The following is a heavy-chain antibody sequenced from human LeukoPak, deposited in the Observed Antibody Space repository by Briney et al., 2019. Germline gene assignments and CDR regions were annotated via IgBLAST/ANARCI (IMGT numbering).Heavy chain of an antibody. Sequence: GGSLRLSCAASGFTFSSYAMSWVRQAPGKGLEWVSAISGSGGSTYYADSVKGRFTISRDNSKNTLYLQMNSLRAEDTAVYYCAMSESSSTGWGYYFDYWGQGTLVTVSS. V-gene: IGHV3-23*01. CDR2: ISGSGGST. J-gene: IGHJ4*02. CDR1: GFTFSSYA. D-gene: IGHD2-2*01. CDR3: AMSESSSTGWGYYFDY.